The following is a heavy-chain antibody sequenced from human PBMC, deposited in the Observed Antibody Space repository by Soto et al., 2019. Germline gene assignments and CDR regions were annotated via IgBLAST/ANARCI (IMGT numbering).Heavy chain of an antibody. CDR1: GFSFSSFG. CDR3: AREGRAFFDY. Sequence: QVQLMESGGGVVQPGRSLRLSCAASGFSFSSFGMHWVRQAPGKGLEWVAMIWYDGINKYYVDSVKGRFTISRDNSESTLYLQMDSLRAEDTAVYYCAREGRAFFDYWGQGTLVTVSS. J-gene: IGHJ4*02. V-gene: IGHV3-33*01. CDR2: IWYDGINK. D-gene: IGHD3-3*02.